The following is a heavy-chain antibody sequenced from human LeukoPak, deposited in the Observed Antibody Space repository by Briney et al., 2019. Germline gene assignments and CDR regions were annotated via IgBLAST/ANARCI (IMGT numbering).Heavy chain of an antibody. V-gene: IGHV3-9*03. D-gene: IGHD1-26*01. Sequence: GGSLRLSCAASGFTFDDYAMHWVRQAPGKGLEWVSGISWNSGSIGYADSVKGRFTISRDNAKDSLYLQMNSLRAEDMALYYCAKDKGSYRGAFDIWGQGTMVTVSS. CDR1: GFTFDDYA. J-gene: IGHJ3*02. CDR2: ISWNSGSI. CDR3: AKDKGSYRGAFDI.